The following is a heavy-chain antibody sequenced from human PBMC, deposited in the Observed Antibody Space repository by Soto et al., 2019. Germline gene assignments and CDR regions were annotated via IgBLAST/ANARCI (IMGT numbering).Heavy chain of an antibody. CDR3: AKDFGYNYGYDAFDI. Sequence: EVQLLESGGGSVQPGGSLRLSCAASVFAFSSYAMSWVRQAPGKGLEWVSGVSGSGGSTYCVDSVKGRFTISRDNSKNTLYLQMNSLRAEDTAVYYCAKDFGYNYGYDAFDIWGQGTMVTVSS. V-gene: IGHV3-23*01. CDR2: VSGSGGST. CDR1: VFAFSSYA. J-gene: IGHJ3*02. D-gene: IGHD5-18*01.